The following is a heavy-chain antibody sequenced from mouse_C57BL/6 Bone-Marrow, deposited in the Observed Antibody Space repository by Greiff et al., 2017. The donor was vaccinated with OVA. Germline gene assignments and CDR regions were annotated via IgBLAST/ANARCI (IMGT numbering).Heavy chain of an antibody. CDR2: IDPANGNT. CDR1: GFNIKNTY. J-gene: IGHJ2*01. CDR3: ARGGNYPDY. V-gene: IGHV14-3*01. Sequence: VQLQQSVAELVRPGASVKLSCTASGFNIKNTYMYWVKQRPEQGLEWIGRIDPANGNTKYAPKFQGKATITADTSSNTAYLQLSSLTSEDTAIYYCARGGNYPDYWGQGTTLTVSS.